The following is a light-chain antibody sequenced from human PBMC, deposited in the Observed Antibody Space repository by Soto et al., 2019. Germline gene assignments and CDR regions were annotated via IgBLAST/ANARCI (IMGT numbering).Light chain of an antibody. V-gene: IGLV1-40*01. Sequence: QSVLTQPPSVSGAPGQRVTISCTGGSSNIGAGYDVHWYHQFPGTAPKLLVYGNTNRPSGISDRFSASKSGSSASLAITGLQAEEEADYYCQSYDSSLRAWVFGGGTKLTVL. CDR3: QSYDSSLRAWV. CDR1: SSNIGAGYD. CDR2: GNT. J-gene: IGLJ3*02.